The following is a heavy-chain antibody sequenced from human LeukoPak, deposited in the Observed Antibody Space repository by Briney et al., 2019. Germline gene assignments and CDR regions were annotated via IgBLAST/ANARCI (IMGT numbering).Heavy chain of an antibody. V-gene: IGHV4-59*12. CDR1: GGSISSYY. CDR3: ARDQYYDFWSGFDAFDI. J-gene: IGHJ3*02. D-gene: IGHD3-3*01. CDR2: IYYSGST. Sequence: PSETLSLTCTVSGGSISSYYWSWIRQPPGKGLEWIGYIYYSGSTNYNPSLKSRVTISVDTSKNQFSLKLSSVTAADTAVYYCARDQYYDFWSGFDAFDIWGQGTMVTVSS.